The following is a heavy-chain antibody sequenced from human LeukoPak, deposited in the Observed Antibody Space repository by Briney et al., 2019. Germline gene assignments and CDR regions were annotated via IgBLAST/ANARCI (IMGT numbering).Heavy chain of an antibody. CDR3: ARTHDAFDI. J-gene: IGHJ3*02. CDR2: ISSSGSTI. V-gene: IGHV3-48*03. CDR1: GFTFSSYE. Sequence: PGGSLRLSCAASGFTFSSYEMNWVRQAPGKGLEWVSYISSSGSTIYYADSVKGRFTISRDNAKNSLYLQINSLRAEDTAVYYCARTHDAFDIWGQGTMVTVSS.